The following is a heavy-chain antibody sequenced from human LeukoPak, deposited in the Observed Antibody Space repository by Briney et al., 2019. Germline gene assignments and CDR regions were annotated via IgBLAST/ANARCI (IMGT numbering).Heavy chain of an antibody. D-gene: IGHD6-13*01. Sequence: KSSETLSLTCTVSGGSISSYYWSWIRQPPGKGLEWIGEINHSGSTNYNPSLKSRVTISVDTSKNQFSLKLSSVTAADTAVYYCARRHSSSWYGNKYNWFDPWGQGTLVTVSS. V-gene: IGHV4-34*01. CDR3: ARRHSSSWYGNKYNWFDP. CDR1: GGSISSYY. J-gene: IGHJ5*02. CDR2: INHSGST.